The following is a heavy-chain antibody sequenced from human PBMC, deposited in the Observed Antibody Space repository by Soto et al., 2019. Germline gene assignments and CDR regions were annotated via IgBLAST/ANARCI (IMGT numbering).Heavy chain of an antibody. D-gene: IGHD5-12*01. V-gene: IGHV4-4*02. Sequence: PSETLSLTCAVSGASIGTNNWWSWVRQPPGKGLEWIGEVYHSGTTNWNPSLKSRVTISIDKSKNQFSLTLTSMTAADTALYYCAVPGRGDFDYWSQGTLVTVSS. CDR3: AVPGRGDFDY. J-gene: IGHJ4*02. CDR1: GASIGTNNW. CDR2: VYHSGTT.